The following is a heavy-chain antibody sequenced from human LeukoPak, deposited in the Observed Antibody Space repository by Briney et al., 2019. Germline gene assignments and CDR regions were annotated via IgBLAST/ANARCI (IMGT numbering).Heavy chain of an antibody. CDR1: GYSFTDYY. V-gene: IGHV1-2*02. CDR2: INPTSGYT. D-gene: IGHD2-8*01. Sequence: ASVKVSCKSSGYSFTDYYMHWVRQAPGQGVQWMGYINPTSGYTNYAQKFQGRVTMTRDASITTAYMELSRLRSDDTAVYYCARDSGVPPRSTVYDYWGQGTLVTVSS. J-gene: IGHJ4*02. CDR3: ARDSGVPPRSTVYDY.